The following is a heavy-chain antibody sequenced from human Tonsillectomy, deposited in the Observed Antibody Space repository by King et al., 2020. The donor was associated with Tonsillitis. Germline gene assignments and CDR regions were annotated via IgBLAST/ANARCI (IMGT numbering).Heavy chain of an antibody. CDR3: ARVLPFLGWLPSHYYYYYMDV. D-gene: IGHD3-3*01. J-gene: IGHJ6*03. CDR2: ISYRGNT. V-gene: IGHV4-39*01. Sequence: HLQLQESGPGLVKPSETLSLTCTVSGGSISSSTFFWGWIRQPPGKGLEWIGSISYRGNTYYSPSLKSRVTISVDTSKNQFSLTLSSVTAADTAVYFCARVLPFLGWLPSHYYYYYMDVWGRGTTVTVSS. CDR1: GGSISSSTFF.